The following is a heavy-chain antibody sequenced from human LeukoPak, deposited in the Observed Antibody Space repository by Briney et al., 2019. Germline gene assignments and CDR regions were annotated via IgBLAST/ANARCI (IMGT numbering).Heavy chain of an antibody. CDR2: IYYSGST. J-gene: IGHJ4*02. Sequence: SETLSLACTVSGGSISSGDYYWSWIRQPPGKGLEWIGYIYYSGSTYYNPSLKSRVTISVDTSNNLFSLKLSSVTAADTAVYYCARTDSSGYYGAYWGQGTLVTVSS. D-gene: IGHD3-22*01. V-gene: IGHV4-30-4*01. CDR1: GGSISSGDYY. CDR3: ARTDSSGYYGAY.